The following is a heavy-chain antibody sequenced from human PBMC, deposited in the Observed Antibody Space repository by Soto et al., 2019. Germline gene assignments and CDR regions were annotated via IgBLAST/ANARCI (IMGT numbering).Heavy chain of an antibody. V-gene: IGHV5-51*01. D-gene: IGHD2-15*01. J-gene: IGHJ5*02. CDR3: ARQRGYCSGGSCYDNWFDP. CDR2: IYPGDSDT. CDR1: GYSFTSYW. Sequence: PGESLKISCKGSGYSFTSYWIGWVRQMPGKGLEWMGIIYPGDSDTRYSPSFQGQVTISADKSISTAYLQWSSLKASDTAMYYCARQRGYCSGGSCYDNWFDPWGQGTLVTVSS.